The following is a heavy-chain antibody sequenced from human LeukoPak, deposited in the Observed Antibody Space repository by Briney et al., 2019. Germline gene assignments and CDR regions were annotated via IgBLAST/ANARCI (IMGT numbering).Heavy chain of an antibody. V-gene: IGHV1-46*01. CDR2: INPSGGST. CDR3: ARDGYYDSSGYSNDAFDI. Sequence: GASAKVSCKASGYTFTSYYMHWVRQAPGQGLEWMGIINPSGGSTSYAQKFQGRVTMTRDTSTSTVYMELSSLRSEDTAVYYCARDGYYDSSGYSNDAFDIWGQGTMVTVSS. D-gene: IGHD3-22*01. CDR1: GYTFTSYY. J-gene: IGHJ3*02.